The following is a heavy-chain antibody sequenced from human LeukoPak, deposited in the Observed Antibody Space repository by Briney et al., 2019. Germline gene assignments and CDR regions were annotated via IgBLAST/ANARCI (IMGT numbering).Heavy chain of an antibody. J-gene: IGHJ4*02. CDR1: GASISSYC. V-gene: IGHV4-59*01. Sequence: SETLSLTCTVSGASISSYCWSWIRQPPGKGLEWIGYIYYSGSTNYNPSLKSRVTISVDTSKNQFSLKLSSVTAADTAVYYCARDFSSSWYHFDHWGQGTLVTVSS. CDR3: ARDFSSSWYHFDH. CDR2: IYYSGST. D-gene: IGHD6-13*01.